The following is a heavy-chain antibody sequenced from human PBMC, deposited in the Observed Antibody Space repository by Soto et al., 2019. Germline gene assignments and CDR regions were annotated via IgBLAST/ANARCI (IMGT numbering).Heavy chain of an antibody. D-gene: IGHD2-2*01. CDR3: GKEGHCNTTSCSGDWVHP. CDR1: GFTFSTYW. CDR2: INSDASHT. J-gene: IGHJ5*02. Sequence: EVQLVESGGGLVQPGGSLRLSCAASGFTFSTYWMHWIRQVPGKGLEWVSRINSDASHTYYAESVKGRLTIPRDTAKNPLHLEMASLSAENPAGYYCGKEGHCNTTSCSGDWVHPWGPGTVVTVSS. V-gene: IGHV3-74*01.